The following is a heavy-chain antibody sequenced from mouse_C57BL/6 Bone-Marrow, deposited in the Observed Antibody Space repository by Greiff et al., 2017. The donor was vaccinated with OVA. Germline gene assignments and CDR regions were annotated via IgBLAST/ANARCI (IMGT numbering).Heavy chain of an antibody. CDR1: GYTFTSYW. D-gene: IGHD2-1*01. CDR3: ARWKGGHYFSYWYFVV. Sequence: QVHVKQPGAELVRPGSSVKLSCKASGYTFTSYWMHWVKQRPIQGLEWIGNIDPSDSETHYNQKFKDKATLTVDKSSSTAYMHLCILTSEDSSVYYCARWKGGHYFSYWYFVVWGTVTTVTVSS. V-gene: IGHV1-52*01. CDR2: IDPSDSET. J-gene: IGHJ1*03.